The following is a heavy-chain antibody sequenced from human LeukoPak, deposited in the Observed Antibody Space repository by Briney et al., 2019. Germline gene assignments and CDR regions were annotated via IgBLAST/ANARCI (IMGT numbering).Heavy chain of an antibody. J-gene: IGHJ4*02. V-gene: IGHV4-34*01. CDR2: INHSGST. D-gene: IGHD1-1*01. CDR3: ARWTTNTLDY. CDR1: GGSFSGYY. Sequence: SGTLSLTCAVYGGSFSGYYWSWIRQPPGKGLEWIGEINHSGSTNYNPSLKSRVTISVDTSKNQFSLKLSSVTAADTAVYYCARWTTNTLDYWGQGTLVTVSP.